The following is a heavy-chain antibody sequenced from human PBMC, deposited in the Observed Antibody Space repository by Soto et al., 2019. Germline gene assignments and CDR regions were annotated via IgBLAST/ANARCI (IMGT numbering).Heavy chain of an antibody. Sequence: SETLSLTCTVSGGSISSSSYYWGWIRQPPGKGLEWIGSIYYSGSTYYNPSLKSRVTISVDTSKNQFSLKLSSVTAADTAVYYCARQECSSTSCYSSRDDAFDIWGQGTMVTVSS. CDR2: IYYSGST. D-gene: IGHD2-2*01. CDR1: GGSISSSSYY. CDR3: ARQECSSTSCYSSRDDAFDI. J-gene: IGHJ3*02. V-gene: IGHV4-39*01.